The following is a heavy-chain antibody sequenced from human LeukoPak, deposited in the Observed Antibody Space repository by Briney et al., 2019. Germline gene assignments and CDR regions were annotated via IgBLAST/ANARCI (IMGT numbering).Heavy chain of an antibody. D-gene: IGHD3-9*01. Sequence: GGSLRLSCVASGFTFSSFQMNWVRQAPGKGLEWVSYISSSGSIMFYADSVKGRFTISRDNAKNSLYLHMNSLRAEDTAVYYCARTPTYYDILTDYPYYFDYWGQGTLVTVSS. V-gene: IGHV3-48*03. CDR3: ARTPTYYDILTDYPYYFDY. CDR2: ISSSGSIM. CDR1: GFTFSSFQ. J-gene: IGHJ4*02.